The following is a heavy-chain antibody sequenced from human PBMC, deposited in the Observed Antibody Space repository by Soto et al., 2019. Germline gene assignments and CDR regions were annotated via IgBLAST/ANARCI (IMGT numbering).Heavy chain of an antibody. CDR2: INHSGST. V-gene: IGHV4-34*01. J-gene: IGHJ5*02. Sequence: PSETLSLTCAVYGGSFSGYYWSWIRQPPGKGLEWIGEINHSGSTNYNPSLKSRVTISVDTSKNQFSLKLSSVTAADTAVYYCARRTYYYDSSGSELFDPWGRGTLVTVSS. D-gene: IGHD3-22*01. CDR3: ARRTYYYDSSGSELFDP. CDR1: GGSFSGYY.